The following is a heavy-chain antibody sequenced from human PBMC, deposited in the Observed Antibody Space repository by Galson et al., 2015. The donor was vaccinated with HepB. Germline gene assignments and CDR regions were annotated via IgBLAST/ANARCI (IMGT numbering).Heavy chain of an antibody. CDR3: APIDYGDY. Sequence: SVKVSCKASGYSFTSYAMHWVRQAPGQRPEWMGWISAGNGGTKYLQKFQGRVTITRDTSTNTAYMELTTLRSEDTAVYYCAPIDYGDYWGQGTLVTVSS. V-gene: IGHV1-3*01. J-gene: IGHJ4*02. CDR2: ISAGNGGT. CDR1: GYSFTSYA.